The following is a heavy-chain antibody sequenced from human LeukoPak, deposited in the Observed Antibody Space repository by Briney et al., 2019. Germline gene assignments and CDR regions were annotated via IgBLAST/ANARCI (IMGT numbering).Heavy chain of an antibody. CDR3: ARVPAATPNNWFDP. CDR2: IIPIFGTA. D-gene: IGHD2-2*01. J-gene: IGHJ5*02. CDR1: GGTFCSYA. Sequence: SVKVSCTASGGTFCSYAISWVRQAPGQGLEWMGGIIPIFGTANYAQKFQGRVTITADKSTSTAYMELSSLRSEDTAVYYCARVPAATPNNWFDPWGQGTLVTVSS. V-gene: IGHV1-69*06.